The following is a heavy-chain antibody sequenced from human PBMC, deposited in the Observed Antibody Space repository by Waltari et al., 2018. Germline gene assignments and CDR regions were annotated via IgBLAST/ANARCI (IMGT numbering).Heavy chain of an antibody. CDR3: ARHFYSANYDSSGPDY. D-gene: IGHD3-22*01. V-gene: IGHV4-38-2*01. J-gene: IGHJ4*02. CDR1: GYSISSGYY. Sequence: QVQLQESGPGLVKPSETLSLTCAVSGYSISSGYYWGWIRQPPGKGLEWIGSIYHSGSTYYNPSLKSRVTISVDTSKNQFSLKRSSVTAADTAVYYCARHFYSANYDSSGPDYWGQGTLVTVSS. CDR2: IYHSGST.